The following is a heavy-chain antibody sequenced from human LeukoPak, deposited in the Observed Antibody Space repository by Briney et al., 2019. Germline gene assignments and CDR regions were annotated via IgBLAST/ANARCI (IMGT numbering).Heavy chain of an antibody. CDR2: IYDGGFT. CDR3: ARRDIVVVVSASDY. D-gene: IGHD2-15*01. Sequence: IYDGGFTDYTDSVKGRFTITRDNSKNTLYLQMNSLRAEGAAVYYCARRDIVVVVSASDYWGQGTLVTVSS. V-gene: IGHV3-53*01. J-gene: IGHJ4*02.